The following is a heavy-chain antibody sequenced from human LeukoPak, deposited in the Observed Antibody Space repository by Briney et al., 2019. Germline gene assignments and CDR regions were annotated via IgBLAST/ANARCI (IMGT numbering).Heavy chain of an antibody. J-gene: IGHJ6*03. CDR3: ARASGGNSGYYYYMDV. CDR1: GGSISSSSYY. D-gene: IGHD4-23*01. Sequence: SETLSLTCTVSGGSISSSSYYWGWIRQPPGKGLEWIGSIYYSGSTHYNPSLKSRVTISVDTSKNQFSLKLSSVTAADTAVYYCARASGGNSGYYYYMDVWGKGTTVTVSS. V-gene: IGHV4-39*07. CDR2: IYYSGST.